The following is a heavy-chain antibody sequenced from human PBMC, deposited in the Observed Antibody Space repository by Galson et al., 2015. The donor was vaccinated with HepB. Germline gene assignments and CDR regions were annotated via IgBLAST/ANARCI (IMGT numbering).Heavy chain of an antibody. CDR1: GGSFSGYY. CDR2: INHSGST. Sequence: ETLSLTCAVYGGSFSGYYWSWIRQPPGKGLEWIGEINHSGSTNYNPSLKSRVTISVDTSKNQFSLKLSSVTAADTAVYYCARVVKGPGVTYYYYYMDVWGKGTTVIVSS. D-gene: IGHD3-10*01. CDR3: ARVVKGPGVTYYYYYMDV. V-gene: IGHV4-34*01. J-gene: IGHJ6*03.